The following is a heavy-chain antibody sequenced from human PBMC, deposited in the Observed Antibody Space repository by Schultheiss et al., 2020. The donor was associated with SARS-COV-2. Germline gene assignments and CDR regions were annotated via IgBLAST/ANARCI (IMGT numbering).Heavy chain of an antibody. CDR3: ARGRVFGVVIYNMDV. J-gene: IGHJ6*02. CDR1: GGSISSGDYY. Sequence: SETLSLTCTVSGGSISSGDYYWRWIRQPPGKGLEWIGSIYYSGSTYYNPSLRSRVSITGDTPKNQFSLKLGSVTAADTAVYYCARGRVFGVVIYNMDVWGQGTTVTVSS. CDR2: IYYSGST. D-gene: IGHD3-3*01. V-gene: IGHV4-39*07.